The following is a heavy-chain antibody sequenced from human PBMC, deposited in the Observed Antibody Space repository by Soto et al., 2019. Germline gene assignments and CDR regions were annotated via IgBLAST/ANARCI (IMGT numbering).Heavy chain of an antibody. D-gene: IGHD3-22*01. Sequence: QVQLVESGGGVVQPGRSLRLSCAASGFTFSSYAMHWVRQAPGKGLEWVAVISYDESNKYYADSVKGRFTISRDNSKNTLYLQMNSLGAEDTAVYYCARLAYESWGQGTLVTVSS. J-gene: IGHJ5*02. V-gene: IGHV3-30-3*01. CDR2: ISYDESNK. CDR1: GFTFSSYA. CDR3: ARLAYES.